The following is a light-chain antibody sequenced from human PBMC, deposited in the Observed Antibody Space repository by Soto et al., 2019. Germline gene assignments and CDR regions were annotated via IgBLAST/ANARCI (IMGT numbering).Light chain of an antibody. CDR1: QSVRTK. J-gene: IGKJ5*01. CDR2: GAS. CDR3: QQYDTWPSIT. Sequence: EIVMTQSPATLSVSPGEGATLSCRASQSVRTKLAWYQQKAGQAPRLLIYGASTRATGVSDRFSGSGSGTEYALAIRGLQSEDFAVYYGQQYDTWPSITFGQGRRLESK. V-gene: IGKV3-15*01.